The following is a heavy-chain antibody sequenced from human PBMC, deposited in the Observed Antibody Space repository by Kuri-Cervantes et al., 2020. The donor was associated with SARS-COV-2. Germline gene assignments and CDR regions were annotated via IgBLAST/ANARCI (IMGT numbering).Heavy chain of an antibody. CDR2: INHSGST. CDR1: GGSFSGYY. J-gene: IGHJ6*03. D-gene: IGHD3-3*01. CDR3: ARQPPSDYDFWSGYYPLLYMDV. Sequence: SETLSLTCAVYGGSFSGYYWSWIRQPPGKGLEWIGEINHSGSTYYNPSLKSRVTISVDTSKNQFSLKLSSVTAADTAVYYCARQPPSDYDFWSGYYPLLYMDVWGKGTTVTVSS. V-gene: IGHV4-34*01.